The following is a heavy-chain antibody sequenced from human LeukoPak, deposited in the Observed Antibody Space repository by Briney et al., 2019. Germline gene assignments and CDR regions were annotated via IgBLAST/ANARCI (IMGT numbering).Heavy chain of an antibody. J-gene: IGHJ4*02. CDR2: INPSGGST. V-gene: IGHV1-46*01. D-gene: IGHD5-24*01. CDR3: ARDRWGNVEMATSIDY. Sequence: ASVKVSCKASGYTFTSYYMHWVRQAPGQGLEWMGIINPSGGSTSYTQKFQGRVTITRDTSTSTVYMELSSLRSEDTAVYYCARDRWGNVEMATSIDYWGQGTLVTVSS. CDR1: GYTFTSYY.